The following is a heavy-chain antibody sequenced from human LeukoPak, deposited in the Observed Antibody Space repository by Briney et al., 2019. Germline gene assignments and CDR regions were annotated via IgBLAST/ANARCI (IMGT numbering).Heavy chain of an antibody. J-gene: IGHJ3*02. Sequence: PGGCLRLSCAASGFTFSSYAMNWVRQAPGKGLEWVSAIIGNDESAYHADSVKGRFTISRDNSKNTLYLQLNSLRAEDAAVYYCAKARYYYGSGSYYTDDAFDIWGQGTMVTVSS. V-gene: IGHV3-23*01. CDR2: IIGNDESA. CDR1: GFTFSSYA. CDR3: AKARYYYGSGSYYTDDAFDI. D-gene: IGHD3-10*01.